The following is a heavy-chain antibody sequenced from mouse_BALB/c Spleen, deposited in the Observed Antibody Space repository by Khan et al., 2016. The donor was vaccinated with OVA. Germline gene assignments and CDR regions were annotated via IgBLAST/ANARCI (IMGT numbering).Heavy chain of an antibody. CDR2: INPSTGYT. D-gene: IGHD2-1*01. CDR3: ASYYGNYYYAMDY. CDR1: GYTFTSYW. Sequence: QVQLQQSGAELAKPGASVKMSCKASGYTFTSYWMHWVKQRPGQGLEWIGYINPSTGYTEYNQKFKDKATLTADKSSSTAYMQLSSLTSEDSAVXYCASYYGNYYYAMDYWGQGTSVTVSS. J-gene: IGHJ4*01. V-gene: IGHV1-7*01.